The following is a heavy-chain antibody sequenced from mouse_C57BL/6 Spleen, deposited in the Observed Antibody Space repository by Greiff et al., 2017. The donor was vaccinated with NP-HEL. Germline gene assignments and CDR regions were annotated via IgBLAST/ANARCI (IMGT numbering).Heavy chain of an antibody. Sequence: QVQLQQPGAELVKPGASVKLSCKASGYTFTSYWMHWVKQRPGQGLEWIGMIHPNSGSTNYNEKFKSKATLTVDKSSSTAYMQLSSLTSEDSAVYYCAVITTGGGYYAMDYWGQGTSVTVSS. CDR2: IHPNSGST. J-gene: IGHJ4*01. CDR3: AVITTGGGYYAMDY. D-gene: IGHD2-4*01. V-gene: IGHV1-64*01. CDR1: GYTFTSYW.